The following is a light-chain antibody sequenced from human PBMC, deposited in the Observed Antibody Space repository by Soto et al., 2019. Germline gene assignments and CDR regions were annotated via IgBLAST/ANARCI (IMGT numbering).Light chain of an antibody. CDR1: SRDVGGYNY. CDR2: DVS. Sequence: QSASVSGSPGQSITISCTGTSRDVGGYNYVSWYQQHPGKAPKLMIYDVSNRPSGVSNRFSGSKSGNTASLTISGLQAEDEADYYCSSYTSSSTLVVFGGGTKVTVL. J-gene: IGLJ2*01. CDR3: SSYTSSSTLVV. V-gene: IGLV2-14*01.